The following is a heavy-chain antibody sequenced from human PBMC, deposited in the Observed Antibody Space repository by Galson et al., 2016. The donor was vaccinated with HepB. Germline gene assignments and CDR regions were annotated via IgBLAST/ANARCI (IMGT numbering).Heavy chain of an antibody. D-gene: IGHD1-26*01. Sequence: CAISGDSVSSNSAAWNWISQSPSRGLEWLGRTYYRSKWYNDYAVSVKSRININPDTSKNQFSLQLNSVLPDDTAMYYCASGTWDSGLKGWDQGTPLTVSS. CDR1: GDSVSSNSAA. CDR3: ASGTWDSGLKG. CDR2: TYYRSKWYN. V-gene: IGHV6-1*01. J-gene: IGHJ4*02.